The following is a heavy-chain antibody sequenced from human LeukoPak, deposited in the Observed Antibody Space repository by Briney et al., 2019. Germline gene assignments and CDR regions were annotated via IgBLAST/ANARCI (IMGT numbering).Heavy chain of an antibody. Sequence: GGSLRLSCAASGFTFSSYAMSWVRQAPGKGLEWVSAISGIGGSTYYADSVKGRLTISRDNSQNTLYLQMNSLRTEDTAIYYCAKSLQLERRSYYYYGLDVWGQGTTVTVSS. D-gene: IGHD1-1*01. CDR2: ISGIGGST. CDR3: AKSLQLERRSYYYYGLDV. CDR1: GFTFSSYA. V-gene: IGHV3-23*01. J-gene: IGHJ6*02.